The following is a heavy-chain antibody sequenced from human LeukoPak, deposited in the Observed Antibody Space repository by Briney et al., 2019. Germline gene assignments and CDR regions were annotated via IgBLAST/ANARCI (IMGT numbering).Heavy chain of an antibody. CDR2: ISGSGGNT. CDR3: ANFERTVAGPYNWFDP. J-gene: IGHJ5*02. CDR1: GFTFSNYA. D-gene: IGHD6-19*01. V-gene: IGHV3-23*01. Sequence: GGSLRLSCAAYGFTFSNYAMSLVRQAPGKGLEWVSAISGSGGNTYYADSVKGRFTISRDNSKSTLYLQMNSLRAEDTAVYYCANFERTVAGPYNWFDPWGQGTLVTVSS.